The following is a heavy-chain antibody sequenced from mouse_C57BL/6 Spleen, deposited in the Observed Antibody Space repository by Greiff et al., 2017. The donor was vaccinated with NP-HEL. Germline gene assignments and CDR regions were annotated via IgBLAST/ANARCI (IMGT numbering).Heavy chain of an antibody. CDR2: IHPNSGST. J-gene: IGHJ1*03. CDR3: AREATVVVPYFDV. D-gene: IGHD1-1*01. CDR1: GYTFTSYW. Sequence: QVQLKQPGAELVKPGASVKLSCKASGYTFTSYWMHWVKQRPGQGLEWIGMIHPNSGSTNYNEKFKSKATLTVDKSSSTAYMQLSSLTSEDSAVYYCAREATVVVPYFDVWGTGTTVTVSS. V-gene: IGHV1-64*01.